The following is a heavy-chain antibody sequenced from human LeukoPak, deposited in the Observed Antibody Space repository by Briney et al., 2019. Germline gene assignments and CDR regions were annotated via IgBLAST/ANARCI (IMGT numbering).Heavy chain of an antibody. D-gene: IGHD3-10*01. CDR1: GFTFSNYW. CDR2: INSDGSGT. CDR3: ATMSRVRDY. V-gene: IGHV3-74*01. J-gene: IGHJ4*02. Sequence: GGSLRLSCAASGFTFSNYWMHWVRQAPGKGLVWVSRINSDGSGTSYADSVKGRFTISRDNAKSTLYLQMNSLRAEDTAVYYCATMSRVRDYWGQGTLVTVSS.